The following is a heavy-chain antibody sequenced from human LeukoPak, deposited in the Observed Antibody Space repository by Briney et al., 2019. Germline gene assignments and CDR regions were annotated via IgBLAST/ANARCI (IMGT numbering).Heavy chain of an antibody. Sequence: GRSLRLSCAASGFTFSSYAMHWVRQAPGKGLEWVAVISYDGSNKYYADSVKGRFTISRDNSKNTLYLQMNSLRAKDTAVYYCAKDRENSGWKRRFDYWGQGTLVTVSS. CDR2: ISYDGSNK. CDR3: AKDRENSGWKRRFDY. V-gene: IGHV3-30-3*01. J-gene: IGHJ4*02. CDR1: GFTFSSYA. D-gene: IGHD6-19*01.